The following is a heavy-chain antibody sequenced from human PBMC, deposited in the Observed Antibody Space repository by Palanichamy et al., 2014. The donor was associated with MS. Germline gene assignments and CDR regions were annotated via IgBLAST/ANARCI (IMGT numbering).Heavy chain of an antibody. CDR2: IIPIYGTA. CDR3: ARSHHDYGDLRKWYFDP. D-gene: IGHD4-17*01. Sequence: QVQLVQSGAXGEEAWVLGEGLLQGFWSTFSSYAISWVRQALGQGLEWMGGIIPIYGTANYAQKFQGRVTITADKSTNTAYMELSSLISEDTAVYYCARSHHDYGDLRKWYFDPWGRGTLVTVSS. J-gene: IGHJ2*01. CDR1: STFSSYA. V-gene: IGHV1-69*06.